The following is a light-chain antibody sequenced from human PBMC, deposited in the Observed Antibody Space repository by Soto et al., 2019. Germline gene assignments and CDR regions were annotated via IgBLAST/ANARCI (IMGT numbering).Light chain of an antibody. Sequence: DIQMTQSPSNLSGSVGDRVTITCRASQTISSWLAWYQQKPGKAPKLLIYKASTLKSGVPSRFSGSGSGTEFTLTISSLQPDDFATYYCQQYNSYTWTFGQGTRLEIK. CDR2: KAS. CDR3: QQYNSYTWT. CDR1: QTISSW. J-gene: IGKJ5*01. V-gene: IGKV1-5*03.